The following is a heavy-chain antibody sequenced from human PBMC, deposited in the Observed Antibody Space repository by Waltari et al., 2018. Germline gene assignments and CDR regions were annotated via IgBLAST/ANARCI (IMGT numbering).Heavy chain of an antibody. CDR3: ARGNLDFDY. Sequence: QVQLPQSGPGLVKPSQTLPLICAISGDRVSSNRVASNWIRHSPSRGLEWLGRTYYRSKWYNEYAASVRGRISVNPDTSKNQVSLQMNSVTPEDKAVYYCARGNLDFDYWGQGTLVTVSS. V-gene: IGHV6-1*01. D-gene: IGHD3-16*01. J-gene: IGHJ4*02. CDR2: TYYRSKWYN. CDR1: GDRVSSNRVA.